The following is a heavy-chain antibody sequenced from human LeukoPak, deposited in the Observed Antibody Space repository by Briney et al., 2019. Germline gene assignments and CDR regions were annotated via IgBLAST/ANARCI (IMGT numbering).Heavy chain of an antibody. CDR1: GGSISSYY. Sequence: SETLSLTCTVSGGSISSYYWSWIRQPPGKGLEWIGYIYYSGSTNYNPSLKSRVTISVDTSKNQFSLKLSSVTAADTAVYYCAGLRDGYNPVDYWGQGTLVTVSS. CDR2: IYYSGST. V-gene: IGHV4-59*08. D-gene: IGHD5-24*01. J-gene: IGHJ4*02. CDR3: AGLRDGYNPVDY.